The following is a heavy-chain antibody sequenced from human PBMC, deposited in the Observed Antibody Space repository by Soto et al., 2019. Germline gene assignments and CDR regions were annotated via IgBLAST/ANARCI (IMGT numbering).Heavy chain of an antibody. CDR3: ARLSFYDFWSDPYGMDV. CDR2: INPNSGGT. D-gene: IGHD3-3*01. Sequence: PSVKVSCKASGYTFTGYYMHWVRQAPGQGLEWMGWINPNSGGTNYAQKFQGRVTMTRDTSISTAYMELSRLRSDDTAVYYCARLSFYDFWSDPYGMDVWGQGTTVTVSS. J-gene: IGHJ6*02. V-gene: IGHV1-2*02. CDR1: GYTFTGYY.